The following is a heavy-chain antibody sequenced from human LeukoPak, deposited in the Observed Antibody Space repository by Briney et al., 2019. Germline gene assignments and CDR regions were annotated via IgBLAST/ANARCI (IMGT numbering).Heavy chain of an antibody. V-gene: IGHV4-34*01. Sequence: SETLSLTCAVYGGSFSGYYWSWIRQPPGKGLEWIGEINHSGSTNYNPSLKSRVTISVDTSKNQFSLKLSSVTAADTAVYCCARQNEYCSGGSCYVWFDPWGQGTLVTVSS. CDR1: GGSFSGYY. CDR3: ARQNEYCSGGSCYVWFDP. CDR2: INHSGST. J-gene: IGHJ5*02. D-gene: IGHD2-15*01.